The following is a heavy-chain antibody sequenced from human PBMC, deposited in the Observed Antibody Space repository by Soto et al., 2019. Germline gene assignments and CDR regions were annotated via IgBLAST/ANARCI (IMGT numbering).Heavy chain of an antibody. CDR2: IDPSDSYV. J-gene: IGHJ5*02. CDR3: ARHGGGYSYGSCFDP. D-gene: IGHD5-18*01. CDR1: GYTFTNNW. Sequence: PGESLKISCQGSGYTFTNNWISWVRQMPGKGLEWMGRIDPSDSYVDYSPAFQGHVTISVDKSINTAYLQWSSLKASDTAMYYCARHGGGYSYGSCFDPWGQGTLVTVSS. V-gene: IGHV5-10-1*01.